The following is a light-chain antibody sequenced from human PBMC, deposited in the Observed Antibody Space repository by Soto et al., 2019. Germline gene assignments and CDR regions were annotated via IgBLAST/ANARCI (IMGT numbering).Light chain of an antibody. J-gene: IGKJ4*01. CDR1: QSVSSSY. CDR2: GAS. Sequence: EIVLTQSPGPLSLSPGERATLSCRASQSVSSSYLAWYQQKPGQAPRLLIYGASSRATGIPDRFSGSGSVTDFTLTISRLEPEDFAVYYCQQYGSSPLTFGGGTKVEIK. V-gene: IGKV3-20*01. CDR3: QQYGSSPLT.